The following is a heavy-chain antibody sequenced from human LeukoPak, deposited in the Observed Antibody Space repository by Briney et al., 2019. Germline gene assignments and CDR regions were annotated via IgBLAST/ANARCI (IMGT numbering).Heavy chain of an antibody. J-gene: IGHJ5*02. D-gene: IGHD3-10*01. V-gene: IGHV3-11*04. CDR3: ARDLFYGSGSQFDP. CDR1: GFTFSDSY. Sequence: GGSLRLSCAASGFTFSDSYMTWIRQAPGKGLEWVSYISSSGNTIYYSDSVKGRFTISRDNSKNSLYLHMNSLRAEDTAVYYCARDLFYGSGSQFDPRGQGTLVTVSS. CDR2: ISSSGNTI.